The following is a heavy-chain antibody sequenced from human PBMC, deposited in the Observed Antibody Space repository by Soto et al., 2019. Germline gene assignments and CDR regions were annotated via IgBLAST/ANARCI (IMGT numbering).Heavy chain of an antibody. Sequence: GGSLRLSCAASEFTFDDYAMSWVRRAPGQGLEWVSAIGSDGETTYYADSARGRFTISRDNSKNTVFLQMHSLRVDDTAIYYCAKGVLARGMNIPEFDPRGQGALVTVSS. J-gene: IGHJ5*02. D-gene: IGHD2-2*02. CDR1: EFTFDDYA. CDR2: IGSDGETT. CDR3: AKGVLARGMNIPEFDP. V-gene: IGHV3-23*01.